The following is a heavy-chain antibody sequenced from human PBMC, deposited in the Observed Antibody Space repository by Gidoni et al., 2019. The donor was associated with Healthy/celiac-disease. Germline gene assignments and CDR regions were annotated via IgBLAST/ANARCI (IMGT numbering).Heavy chain of an antibody. J-gene: IGHJ4*02. CDR1: GGSISSGSYY. CDR2: IYTSGST. D-gene: IGHD6-19*01. CDR3: ARGGIAVETYDY. Sequence: QVQLQESGPGLVKPSQTLSLTCTVSGGSISSGSYYWSWIRQPAGKGLEWIGRIYTSGSTNYNPSLKSRVTISVDTSKNQFSLKLSSVTAADTAVYYCARGGIAVETYDYWGQGTLVTVSS. V-gene: IGHV4-61*02.